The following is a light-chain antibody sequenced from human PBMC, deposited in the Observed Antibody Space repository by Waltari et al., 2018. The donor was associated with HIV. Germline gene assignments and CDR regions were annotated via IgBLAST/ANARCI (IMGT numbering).Light chain of an antibody. J-gene: IGLJ2*01. CDR3: QVWDSSSDHVV. CDR2: DDS. V-gene: IGLV3-21*02. CDR1: NLGSKS. Sequence: SYFLTQPPSVSVAPGQTARITCGGNNLGSKSVHWYQQKPGQAPVLVVYDDSDRPSGIPEGFAGSNSGNTATLTISRVEAGDEADYYCQVWDSSSDHVVFGGGTKLTVL.